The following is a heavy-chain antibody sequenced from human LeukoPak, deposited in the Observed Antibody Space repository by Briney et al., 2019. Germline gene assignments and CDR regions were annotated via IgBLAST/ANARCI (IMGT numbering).Heavy chain of an antibody. D-gene: IGHD2-15*01. Sequence: GGSLRLSRVASVYSFSTYDTHWVRQAPGKGLEWVAVISSDASNQYYTDSVKGRFAISRDNSRNTLYLQMNSLRCEDTAVYYCPKDGCSGGICQADYWGQGTLVTVSS. CDR1: VYSFSTYD. CDR2: ISSDASNQ. J-gene: IGHJ4*02. V-gene: IGHV3-30*18. CDR3: PKDGCSGGICQADY.